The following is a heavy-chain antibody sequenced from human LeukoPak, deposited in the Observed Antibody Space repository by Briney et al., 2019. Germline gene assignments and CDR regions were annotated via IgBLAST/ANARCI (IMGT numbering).Heavy chain of an antibody. CDR1: GGSFSGYY. CDR2: INHSGST. Sequence: SETLSLTCAVYGGSFSGYYWSWIRQPPGKGLEWIGEINHSGSTNYNPSLKSRVTISVDTSKNQFSLKLSSVTAPDTAVYYCARGSSPASYDFYYFDYWGQGTLVTVSS. D-gene: IGHD3-3*01. CDR3: ARGSSPASYDFYYFDY. J-gene: IGHJ4*02. V-gene: IGHV4-34*01.